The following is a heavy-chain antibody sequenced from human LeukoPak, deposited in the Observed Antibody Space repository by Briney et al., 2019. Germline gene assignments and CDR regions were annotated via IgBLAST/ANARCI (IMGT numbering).Heavy chain of an antibody. J-gene: IGHJ4*02. V-gene: IGHV3-30-3*01. Sequence: GGSLRLSCAASGFTFSSYARHWVRQAPGKGLEWVAVISYDGSNKYYAASVKGRFTISRDNSKNTLYLQMSSLRAEDTAVYYCARVTYYYDSSGYYDYWGQGTLVTVSS. CDR1: GFTFSSYA. D-gene: IGHD3-22*01. CDR2: ISYDGSNK. CDR3: ARVTYYYDSSGYYDY.